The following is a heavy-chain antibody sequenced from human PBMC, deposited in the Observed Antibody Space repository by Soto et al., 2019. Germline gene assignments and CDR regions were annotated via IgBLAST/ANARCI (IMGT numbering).Heavy chain of an antibody. D-gene: IGHD6-13*01. CDR2: VSYVGSNK. Sequence: VQLVESGGGVVQPGRSLRLSCAASGFTFSTHTMHWVRQAPDKGLEWVAVVSYVGSNKYYADSVKGRFTISRDNSNNTLYLQMNSLRAEDTAVYYCARGGVAFDYWGQGILVTVSS. V-gene: IGHV3-30-3*01. CDR1: GFTFSTHT. J-gene: IGHJ4*02. CDR3: ARGGVAFDY.